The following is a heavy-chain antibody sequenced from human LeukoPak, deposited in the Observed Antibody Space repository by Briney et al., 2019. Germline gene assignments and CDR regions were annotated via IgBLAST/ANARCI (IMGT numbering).Heavy chain of an antibody. D-gene: IGHD5-12*01. J-gene: IGHJ3*02. CDR2: IYTSGST. CDR3: ARDGYTWMGDAFDI. CDR1: GGSISSGSYY. Sequence: SQTLSLTCTVSGGSISSGSYYWSWIRQPAGKGLEWIGRIYTSGSTNYNPSLKSRVTISVDTSKNQFSLKLSSVTAVDTAVYYCARDGYTWMGDAFDIWGQGTMVTVSS. V-gene: IGHV4-61*02.